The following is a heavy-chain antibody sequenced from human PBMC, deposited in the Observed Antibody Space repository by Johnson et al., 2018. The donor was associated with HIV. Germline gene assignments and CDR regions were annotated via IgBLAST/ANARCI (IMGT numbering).Heavy chain of an antibody. J-gene: IGHJ3*02. CDR1: GFTFDDYG. D-gene: IGHD3-16*01. CDR2: ISGSGGST. CDR3: AKDLIADAFDI. Sequence: VQLVESGGGVVRPGGSLRLSCAASGFTFDDYGMSWVRQAPGKGLEWVSGISGSGGSTYYADSVKGRFTISRDNSKNTLYLQMNSLRAEDTAVYYCAKDLIADAFDIWGQGTMVTVSS. V-gene: IGHV3-23*04.